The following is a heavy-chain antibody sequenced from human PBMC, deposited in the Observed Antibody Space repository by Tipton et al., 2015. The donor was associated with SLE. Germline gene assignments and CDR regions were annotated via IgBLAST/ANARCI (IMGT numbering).Heavy chain of an antibody. Sequence: QLVQSGAEVKKPGASVKVSCKASGYTFTSYDINWVRQATGQGLEWMGWMNPNSGNTGYAQKFQGRVTMTRNTSISTAYMELSSLRSGDTAVYYFARDVGSSMWYREAFDIWCQGTMVTVSS. CDR1: GYTFTSYD. CDR3: ARDVGSSMWYREAFDI. J-gene: IGHJ3*02. V-gene: IGHV1-8*01. D-gene: IGHD6-13*01. CDR2: MNPNSGNT.